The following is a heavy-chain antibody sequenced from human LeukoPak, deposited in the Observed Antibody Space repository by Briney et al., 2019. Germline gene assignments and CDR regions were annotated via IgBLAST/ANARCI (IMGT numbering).Heavy chain of an antibody. J-gene: IGHJ6*03. CDR2: MNPNSGNT. D-gene: IGHD1-26*01. CDR3: ARAPEWGKSNYYYYMDV. V-gene: IGHV1-8*01. Sequence: ASVKVSCKTSGYTFTSYDINWMRQATGQGLEWMGWMNPNSGNTGYAQKLQGRVTMTRNTSISTAYMELSSLRSEDTAVYYCARAPEWGKSNYYYYMDVWGKGTTVTVSS. CDR1: GYTFTSYD.